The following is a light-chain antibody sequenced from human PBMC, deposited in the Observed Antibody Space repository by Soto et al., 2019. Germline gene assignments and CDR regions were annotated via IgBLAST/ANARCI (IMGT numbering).Light chain of an antibody. Sequence: QSALTQPRSVSGSPGPSVTISCTGTSSDVGGYNFVSWYQQHPGQAPKLMIYDLSKRPSGVPDRFSGSKSGNTASLTISGLQAEDEADYYCCSYAGSYTWVFGGGTKLTVL. CDR1: SSDVGGYNF. CDR3: CSYAGSYTWV. J-gene: IGLJ3*02. V-gene: IGLV2-11*01. CDR2: DLS.